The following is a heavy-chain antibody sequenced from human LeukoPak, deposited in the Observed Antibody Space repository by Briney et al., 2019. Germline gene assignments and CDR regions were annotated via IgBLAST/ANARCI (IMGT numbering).Heavy chain of an antibody. CDR3: ATTKIWSGYYSSGYYFDY. CDR2: IKQDGSEK. D-gene: IGHD3-3*01. V-gene: IGHV3-7*01. J-gene: IGHJ4*02. CDR1: GFTFSSYW. Sequence: GGSLRLSCAASGFTFSSYWMSWVRQAPGKGLEWVANIKQDGSEKYYVDSVKGRFTISRDNAKNSLYLQMNSLRAEDTAVHYCATTKIWSGYYSSGYYFDYWGQGTLVTVSS.